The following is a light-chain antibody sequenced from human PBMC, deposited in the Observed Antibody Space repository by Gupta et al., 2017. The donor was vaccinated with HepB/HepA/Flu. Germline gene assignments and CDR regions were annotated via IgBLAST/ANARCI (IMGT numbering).Light chain of an antibody. J-gene: IGKJ1*01. Sequence: DIQMTQSPSSLSASVGDRVTITCRASQSLSRYLNWYQQKPGKAPKLLSFAASSLQSGVPSRFSGSGSGTYFTLTISSLQPEDFATYSCQQSYSTPWTFGQGTKVEIK. V-gene: IGKV1-39*01. CDR1: QSLSRY. CDR2: AAS. CDR3: QQSYSTPWT.